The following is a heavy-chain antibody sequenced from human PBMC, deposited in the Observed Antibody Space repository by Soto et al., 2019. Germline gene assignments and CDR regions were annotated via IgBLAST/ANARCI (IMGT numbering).Heavy chain of an antibody. J-gene: IGHJ6*02. D-gene: IGHD6-19*01. CDR2: MNPNSGNT. V-gene: IGHV1-8*01. Sequence: QVQLVQSGAEVKKPGASVKVSCKASGYTFTSYDINWVRQATGQGLEWMGWMNPNSGNTGYAQKFQGRVTMTRNTSISTAYMELSSLSSEDTAVYYCARDYSSGWYYYYGMDVWGQVTTVTVSS. CDR3: ARDYSSGWYYYYGMDV. CDR1: GYTFTSYD.